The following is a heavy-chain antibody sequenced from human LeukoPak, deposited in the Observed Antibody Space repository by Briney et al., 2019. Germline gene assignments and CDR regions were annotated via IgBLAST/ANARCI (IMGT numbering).Heavy chain of an antibody. CDR2: IYYSGST. J-gene: IGHJ4*02. D-gene: IGHD3-9*01. CDR1: GGSISSYY. CDR3: ASTPEGYDILSGYYSADY. V-gene: IGHV4-59*01. Sequence: PSETLSLTCTVSGGSISSYYWSWTRQPPGKGLEWIGYIYYSGSTNYNPSLKSRVTISVDTSKNQFSLKLSSVTAADTAVYYCASTPEGYDILSGYYSADYWGQGTLVTVSS.